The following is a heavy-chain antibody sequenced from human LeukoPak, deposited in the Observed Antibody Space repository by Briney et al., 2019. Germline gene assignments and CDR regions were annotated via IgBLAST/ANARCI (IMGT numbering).Heavy chain of an antibody. Sequence: ASVKVSCKASGGTFSSYAISWVRQAPGQGLEWMGRIIPILGIANYAQKFQGRVTITADKSTSTAHMELSSLRSEDTAVYYCARDIGSGSYYEEFDYWGQGTMVTVSS. D-gene: IGHD3-10*01. CDR2: IIPILGIA. J-gene: IGHJ4*02. CDR1: GGTFSSYA. V-gene: IGHV1-69*04. CDR3: ARDIGSGSYYEEFDY.